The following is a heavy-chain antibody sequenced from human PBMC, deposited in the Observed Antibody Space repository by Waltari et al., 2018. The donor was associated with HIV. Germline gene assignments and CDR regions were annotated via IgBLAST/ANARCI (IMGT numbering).Heavy chain of an antibody. CDR2: ISAYNGNT. CDR1: GYAFTSYG. D-gene: IGHD3-22*01. CDR3: ARDGYYYDTAEGAGMVDY. V-gene: IGHV1-18*01. Sequence: QVQLVQSGAAVKKPGASVKVSCKASGYAFTSYGISWVRQAPGQGLEWMGWISAYNGNTNYAQKLQGRVTMTTDTSTSTAYMELRSLRSDDTAVYYCARDGYYYDTAEGAGMVDYWGQGTLVTVSS. J-gene: IGHJ4*02.